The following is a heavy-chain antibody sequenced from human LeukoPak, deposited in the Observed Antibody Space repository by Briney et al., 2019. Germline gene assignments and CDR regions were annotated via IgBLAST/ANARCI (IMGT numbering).Heavy chain of an antibody. CDR2: IYYSGST. J-gene: IGHJ3*02. V-gene: IGHV4-31*03. CDR3: ARDLVSGYGDYALRGMAFAI. Sequence: TLSLTCTVSGGSISSGGYYWSWIRQHPGKGLEWIGYIYYSGSTYYNPSLKSRVTISVDTSKNQFSLKLSSVTAADTAVYYCARDLVSGYGDYALRGMAFAIWGQGTMVTVSS. D-gene: IGHD4-17*01. CDR1: GGSISSGGYY.